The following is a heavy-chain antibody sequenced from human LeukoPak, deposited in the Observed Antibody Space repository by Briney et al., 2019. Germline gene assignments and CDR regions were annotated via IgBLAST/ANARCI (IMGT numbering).Heavy chain of an antibody. J-gene: IGHJ4*02. D-gene: IGHD6-13*01. CDR3: ARQAASLDFDY. CDR2: ISSNGGST. Sequence: GGSLRLSCAASGFTFGSYAMHWVRQAPGKGLEYVSAISSNGGSTYYANSVKGRFTISRDNSKNTLYLQMGSLRAEDMAVYYCARQAASLDFDYWGQGTLVTVSS. V-gene: IGHV3-64*01. CDR1: GFTFGSYA.